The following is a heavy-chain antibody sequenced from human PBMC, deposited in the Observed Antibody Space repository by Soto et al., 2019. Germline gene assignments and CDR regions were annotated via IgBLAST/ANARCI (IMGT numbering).Heavy chain of an antibody. CDR1: GYTFTNYA. CDR2: INAGNGNT. J-gene: IGHJ5*02. D-gene: IGHD3-10*01. V-gene: IGHV1-3*01. CDR3: ARGVTYMVRGVIISGWFDP. Sequence: ASVKVSCKASGYTFTNYAMHWVRQAPGQRLEWMGWINAGNGNTKYSQKFQGRVTITRDTSASTAYMELSSLRSEDTAVYYCARGVTYMVRGVIISGWFDPWGQGTLVTVSS.